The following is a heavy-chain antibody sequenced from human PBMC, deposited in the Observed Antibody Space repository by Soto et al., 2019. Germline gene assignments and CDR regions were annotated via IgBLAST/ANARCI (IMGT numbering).Heavy chain of an antibody. V-gene: IGHV1-69*02. CDR2: IIPILGIA. CDR1: GGTFSSYT. Sequence: QVQLVQSGAEVKKPGSSVKVSCKASGGTFSSYTISWVRQAPGQGLEWMGRIIPILGIANYAQKFQGRVTIPADKSTSTAYMELSSLRSEDTAVYYCASTPVVVAVHNWFDPWGQGTLVTVSS. CDR3: ASTPVVVAVHNWFDP. J-gene: IGHJ5*02. D-gene: IGHD2-15*01.